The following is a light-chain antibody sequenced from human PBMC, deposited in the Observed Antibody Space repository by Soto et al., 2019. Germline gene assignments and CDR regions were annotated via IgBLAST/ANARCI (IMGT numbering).Light chain of an antibody. Sequence: AIPMTQSPSSLSASVGDRVTITCRASQGIRNDLGWYQQKPGKAPKLLIYAASSLQSGVPSRFGGSGSGTDFTLTITSLQPEDVATYYCLQDLSYPLTFGGGTKVEIK. CDR3: LQDLSYPLT. V-gene: IGKV1-6*01. J-gene: IGKJ4*01. CDR1: QGIRND. CDR2: AAS.